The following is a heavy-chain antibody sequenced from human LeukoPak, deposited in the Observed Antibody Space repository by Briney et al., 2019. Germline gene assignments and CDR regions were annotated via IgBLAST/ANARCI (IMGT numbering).Heavy chain of an antibody. CDR3: ARDQSDCSSTSCYTGTFDP. Sequence: ASVKVSCKASGYTFTSYGISWVRQAPGQGLEWMGWISAYNGNTNYAQKLQGRVTMTTDTSTSTAYMELRSLRSDDTAVYYCARDQSDCSSTSCYTGTFDPWRQGTLVTVSS. D-gene: IGHD2-2*02. J-gene: IGHJ5*02. CDR2: ISAYNGNT. V-gene: IGHV1-18*01. CDR1: GYTFTSYG.